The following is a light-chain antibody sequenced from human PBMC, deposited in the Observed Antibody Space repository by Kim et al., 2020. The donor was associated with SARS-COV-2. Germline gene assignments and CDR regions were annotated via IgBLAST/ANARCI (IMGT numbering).Light chain of an antibody. CDR1: QSVNSY. J-gene: IGKJ4*01. CDR3: QQRTNPLT. CDR2: DAS. V-gene: IGKV3-11*01. Sequence: LSLSPGERATLSCSASQSVNSYLVWYQQKPGQSPRLLIYDASNRATGIPARFSGSGFRTDFTLTISSLEPEDSAVYYCQQRTNPLTFGGGTKLEI.